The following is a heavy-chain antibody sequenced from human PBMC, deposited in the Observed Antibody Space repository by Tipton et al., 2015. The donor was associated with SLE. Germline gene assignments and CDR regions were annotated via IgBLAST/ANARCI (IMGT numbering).Heavy chain of an antibody. D-gene: IGHD6-6*01. CDR3: ARGYSSPSGGAY. CDR2: IWYDGSNK. J-gene: IGHJ4*02. Sequence: SLRLSCAASGFTFSSYGMHWVRQAPGKGLEWVAVIWYDGSNKYYADSVKGRFTISRDNSKNTLYLQMNSLRAEDTAVYYCARGYSSPSGGAYWGQGTVVTVSS. V-gene: IGHV3-33*01. CDR1: GFTFSSYG.